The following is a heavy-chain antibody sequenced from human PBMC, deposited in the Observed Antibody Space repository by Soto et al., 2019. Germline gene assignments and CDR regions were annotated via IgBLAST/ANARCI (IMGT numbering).Heavy chain of an antibody. CDR3: ARVEAVAGLYNYHGLDV. CDR1: GGTFSNYA. CDR2: IVPIFGTT. V-gene: IGHV1-69*12. Sequence: QVQLVQSGAEVKKPGSSVKVSCKVSGGTFSNYAIDWVRLVPGHGLEWMGGIVPIFGTTYYTQKFQGRATIIAGDSTTTAYLEMSSLRSEDTAIYYCARVEAVAGLYNYHGLDVWGQGTAVTVSS. J-gene: IGHJ6*02. D-gene: IGHD6-19*01.